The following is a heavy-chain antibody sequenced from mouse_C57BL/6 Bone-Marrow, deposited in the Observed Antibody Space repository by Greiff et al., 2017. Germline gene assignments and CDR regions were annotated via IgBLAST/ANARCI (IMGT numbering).Heavy chain of an antibody. V-gene: IGHV5-6*01. J-gene: IGHJ1*03. Sequence: EVNVVESGGDLVKPGGSLKLSCAASGFTFSSYGMSWVRQTPDKRLEWVATISSGGSYTYYPDSVKGRFTISRANAKNTLYLQMSSLKSEDTAMYYCARQSGSYYSNYFDVWGTGTTVTVSS. CDR3: ARQSGSYYSNYFDV. CDR2: ISSGGSYT. CDR1: GFTFSSYG. D-gene: IGHD2-5*01.